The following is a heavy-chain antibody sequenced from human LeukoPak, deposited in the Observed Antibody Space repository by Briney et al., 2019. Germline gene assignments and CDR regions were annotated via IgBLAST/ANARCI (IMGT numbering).Heavy chain of an antibody. CDR2: IYYSGST. Sequence: PGGSLRLSCAASGFTFSSYSMNWVRQAPGKGLEWIGYIYYSGSTNYNPSLKSRVTISVDTSKNQFSLKLSSVTAADTAVYYCARADRVKRYFDYWGQGTLVTVSS. V-gene: IGHV4-59*01. D-gene: IGHD2-8*01. CDR3: ARADRVKRYFDY. CDR1: GFTFSSYS. J-gene: IGHJ4*02.